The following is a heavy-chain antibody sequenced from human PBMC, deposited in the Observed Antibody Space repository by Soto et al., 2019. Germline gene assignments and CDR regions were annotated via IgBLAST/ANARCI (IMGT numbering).Heavy chain of an antibody. CDR3: ASDTYYYDSSGYPDY. CDR1: GFTFSDYY. Sequence: KPGGSLRLSCAASGFTFSDYYMSWVRQAPGKGLEWVSSISSSSSYTNYADSVKGRFTVSRDNAKNSLYLQMNSLRAEDTAVYYCASDTYYYDSSGYPDYWGQGTLVTVSS. V-gene: IGHV3-11*06. CDR2: ISSSSSYT. J-gene: IGHJ4*02. D-gene: IGHD3-22*01.